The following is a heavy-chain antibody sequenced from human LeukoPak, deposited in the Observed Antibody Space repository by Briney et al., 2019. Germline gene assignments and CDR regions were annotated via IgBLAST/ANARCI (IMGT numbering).Heavy chain of an antibody. D-gene: IGHD3-16*01. CDR1: GYTFTSYA. CDR3: ARDVSRGRWFDP. J-gene: IGHJ5*02. V-gene: IGHV1-3*01. CDR2: INAGNGNT. Sequence: ASVKVSCKASGYTFTSYAMHWVRQAPGQRLEWMGWINAGNGNTKYSQKFQGRVTITRDTSASTAYMELSGLRSEDTAVYYCARDVSRGRWFDPWGQGTLVTVSS.